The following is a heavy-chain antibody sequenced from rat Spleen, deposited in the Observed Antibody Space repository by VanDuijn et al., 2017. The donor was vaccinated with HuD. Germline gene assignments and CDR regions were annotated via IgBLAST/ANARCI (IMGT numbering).Heavy chain of an antibody. V-gene: IGHV5S14*01. CDR1: GFTFTDYN. CDR2: ISTGGGNT. CDR3: ARHGYTTDYLNWFAY. J-gene: IGHJ3*01. D-gene: IGHD1-6*01. Sequence: EVQLVESGGGLVQPGRSMKLSCAASGFTFTDYNMAWVRQTPTKGLEWVASISTGGGNTYYRDSVKGRFTISRDNAKNIQYLQMDSLRSEDTATYYCARHGYTTDYLNWFAYWGQGTLVTVSS.